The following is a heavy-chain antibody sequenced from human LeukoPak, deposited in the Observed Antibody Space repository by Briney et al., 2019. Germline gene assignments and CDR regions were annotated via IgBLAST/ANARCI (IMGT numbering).Heavy chain of an antibody. V-gene: IGHV3-74*01. D-gene: IGHD3-16*01. Sequence: GGSLRLSCAASGFTFTSYWMHWVRQAPGKGLVWVSRVNSDESRTSYVDSVKGRFTNSRDNAKNTLYLQMNSLRVEDTAVYYCARDGGLGNNWFDPWGQGALVTVSS. J-gene: IGHJ5*01. CDR1: GFTFTSYW. CDR2: VNSDESRT. CDR3: ARDGGLGNNWFDP.